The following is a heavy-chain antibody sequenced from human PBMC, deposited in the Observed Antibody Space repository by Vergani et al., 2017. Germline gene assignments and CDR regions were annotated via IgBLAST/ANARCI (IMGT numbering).Heavy chain of an antibody. CDR3: GRGSDNYN. CDR1: GFTFSSHA. J-gene: IGHJ4*02. V-gene: IGHV3-23*01. D-gene: IGHD5-24*01. CDR2: IKNTGDST. Sequence: EVQLLQSEGAVVQPGGSLRLSCVASGFTFSSHAMGWVRQGQGQGLEWVSSIKNTGDSTHYADSVKGRFTISRDNSKNTLYLQMNSLGVEATAVYYCGRGSDNYNWGQGTLVTVSS.